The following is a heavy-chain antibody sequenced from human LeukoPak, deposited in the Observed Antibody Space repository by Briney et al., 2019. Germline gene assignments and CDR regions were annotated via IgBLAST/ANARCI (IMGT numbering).Heavy chain of an antibody. J-gene: IGHJ4*02. CDR3: AREPTFDYYGSGSYYSIDY. D-gene: IGHD3-10*01. CDR2: IYHSGST. V-gene: IGHV4-4*02. Sequence: SETLSLTCAVSGGSISSSNWWSWVRQPPGKGLEWIGEIYHSGSTNYNPSLKSRVTISVDKSKNQFSLKLSSVTAADTAVYYCAREPTFDYYGSGSYYSIDYWGQGTLVTVSS. CDR1: GGSISSSNW.